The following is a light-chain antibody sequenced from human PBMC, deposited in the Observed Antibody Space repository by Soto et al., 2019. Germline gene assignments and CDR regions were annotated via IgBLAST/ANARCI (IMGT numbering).Light chain of an antibody. Sequence: QLVLTQSPSASASLGASVKLTCTLSSGPSSKAIACHQQQPGKGPRYLRKLNMDGSTSKGDGIPDRFSGSSSGAERYLTISSLQSEDEADYYCQTWGTGTVVFGGGTKLTVL. V-gene: IGLV4-69*01. J-gene: IGLJ2*01. CDR3: QTWGTGTVV. CDR1: SGPSSKA. CDR2: LNMDGST.